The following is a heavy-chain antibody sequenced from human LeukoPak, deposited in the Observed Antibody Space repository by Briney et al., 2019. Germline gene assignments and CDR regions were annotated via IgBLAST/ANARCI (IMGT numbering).Heavy chain of an antibody. D-gene: IGHD6-19*01. Sequence: SETLSLTCTVSGYSISSGYYWGWIRQPPGKGLEWIGSIYHSGSTYYNPSLKSRVTISVDTSKNQFSLKLSSVTAADTAVYYCARHSSGWYGSYFDYWGQGTLVTVSS. CDR1: GYSISSGYY. CDR3: ARHSSGWYGSYFDY. J-gene: IGHJ4*02. V-gene: IGHV4-38-2*02. CDR2: IYHSGST.